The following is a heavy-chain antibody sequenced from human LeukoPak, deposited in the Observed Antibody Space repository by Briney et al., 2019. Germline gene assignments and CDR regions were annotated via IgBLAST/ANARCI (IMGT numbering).Heavy chain of an antibody. Sequence: SQTLSLTCAISGDSVSSNSAAWNWIRQSPSRGLEWLGRTYYRSKWYNDYAVSVKSRITINPDTSKNQSSLQLNSVTPEDTAVYYCASGYSYGRWGAFDIWGQGTMVTVSS. CDR1: GDSVSSNSAA. D-gene: IGHD5-18*01. CDR2: TYYRSKWYN. V-gene: IGHV6-1*01. J-gene: IGHJ3*02. CDR3: ASGYSYGRWGAFDI.